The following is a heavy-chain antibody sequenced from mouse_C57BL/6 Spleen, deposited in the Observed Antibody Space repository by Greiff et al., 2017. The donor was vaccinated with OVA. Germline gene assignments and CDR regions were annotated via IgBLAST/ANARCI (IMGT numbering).Heavy chain of an antibody. V-gene: IGHV7-3*01. D-gene: IGHD3-2*02. CDR1: GFTFTDYY. Sequence: EVQLVESGGGLVQPGGSLSLSCAASGFTFTDYYMSWVRQPPGKALEWLGFIRNKANGYTTEYSASVKGRFTISRDNSQSILYLQMNALRAEDSATYYCARYARQLIYAMDYWGQGTSVTVSS. CDR2: IRNKANGYTT. CDR3: ARYARQLIYAMDY. J-gene: IGHJ4*01.